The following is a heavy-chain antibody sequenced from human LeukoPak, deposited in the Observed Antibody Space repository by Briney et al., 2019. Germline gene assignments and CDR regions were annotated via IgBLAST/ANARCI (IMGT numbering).Heavy chain of an antibody. V-gene: IGHV3-7*01. CDR2: IKQDGSEK. J-gene: IGHJ6*03. Sequence: GGSLRLSCAASGFTFSSYWMSWVRQAPGKGLEWVANIKQDGSEKYYVDSVKGRFTISRDNAKNSLYLQMNSLRAEDTAMYYCARDGSELGATGVYYYYMDVWGKGTTVTVSS. D-gene: IGHD1-26*01. CDR3: ARDGSELGATGVYYYYMDV. CDR1: GFTFSSYW.